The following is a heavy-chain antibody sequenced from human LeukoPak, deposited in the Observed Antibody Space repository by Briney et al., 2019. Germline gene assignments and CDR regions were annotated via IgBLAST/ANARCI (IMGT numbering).Heavy chain of an antibody. CDR3: ARERIAAHNWFDP. D-gene: IGHD6-6*01. Sequence: GGSLRLSCAASGFTFSSYWMHWVRQAPGKGLVWVSRINSDGSSTSYADSVKGRFTISRDNAKNTLHLQMNSLRAEDTAVYYCARERIAAHNWFDPWGQGTLVTVSS. J-gene: IGHJ5*02. CDR2: INSDGSST. CDR1: GFTFSSYW. V-gene: IGHV3-74*01.